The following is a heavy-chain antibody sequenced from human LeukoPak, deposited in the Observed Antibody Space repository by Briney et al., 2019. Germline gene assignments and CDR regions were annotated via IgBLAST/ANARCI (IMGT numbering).Heavy chain of an antibody. CDR1: GFTFDTYW. D-gene: IGHD6-19*01. V-gene: IGHV3-74*01. CDR2: INPEGRTT. J-gene: IGHJ4*02. Sequence: PGGSLRLSCAASGFTFDTYWMHWLRQAPGKWLGWVSRINPEGRTTNYADSVKGRFTISRDNAKNTLYLQMNSLRVDDTATYYCAKVDGTGNSVFDYWGQGNLVPVSS. CDR3: AKVDGTGNSVFDY.